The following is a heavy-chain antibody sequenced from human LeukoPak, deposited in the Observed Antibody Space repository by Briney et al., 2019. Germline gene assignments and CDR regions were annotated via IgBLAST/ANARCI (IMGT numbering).Heavy chain of an antibody. CDR1: GFTFSSYA. Sequence: PGGSLRLSCAASGFTFSSYAMSWVRQAPGKGLQWVSSTSGSDGSTYYADSVKGRFTISRDNSKNTLYLQMTSLRAEDTAIYYCAKSKTWYDAFDIWGQGTMVTVSS. CDR3: AKSKTWYDAFDI. CDR2: TSGSDGST. J-gene: IGHJ3*02. D-gene: IGHD6-13*01. V-gene: IGHV3-23*01.